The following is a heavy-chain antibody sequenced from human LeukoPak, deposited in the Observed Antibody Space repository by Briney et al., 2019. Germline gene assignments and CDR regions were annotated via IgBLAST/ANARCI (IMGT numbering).Heavy chain of an antibody. D-gene: IGHD3-22*01. V-gene: IGHV4-30-4*01. CDR1: GGSISSGDYY. CDR2: IYYSGST. J-gene: IGHJ6*02. CDR3: ARDYDSSGYYSPRPTYYYYGMDV. Sequence: PSQTLSLTCTVSGGSISSGDYYWSWIRQPPGKGLEWIGYIYYSGSTYHNPSLKSRVTISVDTSKNQFSLKLSSVTAADTGVYYCARDYDSSGYYSPRPTYYYYGMDVWGQGTTVTVSS.